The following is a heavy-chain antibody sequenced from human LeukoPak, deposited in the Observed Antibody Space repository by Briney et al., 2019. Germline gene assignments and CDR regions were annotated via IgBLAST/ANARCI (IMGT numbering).Heavy chain of an antibody. CDR3: LRGRIGYDY. CDR2: ISGVGDRA. J-gene: IGHJ4*02. V-gene: IGHV3-23*01. Sequence: GGPLRFSSAASGFRFSSYSMSWVRKAPGKGLEWVSVISGVGDRAYYADSVEGRLTISRDTSNSTPYLQTHRPRPEDPAVNYWLRGRIGYDYWGQGTLVTVSS. D-gene: IGHD1-26*01. CDR1: GFRFSSYS.